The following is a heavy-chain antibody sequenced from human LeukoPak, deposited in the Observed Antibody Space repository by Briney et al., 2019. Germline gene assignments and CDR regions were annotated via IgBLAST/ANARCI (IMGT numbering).Heavy chain of an antibody. V-gene: IGHV4-61*02. D-gene: IGHD2-15*01. CDR1: GGSISSGSYY. Sequence: PSQTLSLTCTVSGGSISSGSYYWSWIRQPAGKGLEWIGRIYYSGSTYYNPSLKSRVTISVDTSKNQFSLKLSSVTAADTAVYYCARGDIENAFDIWGQGTMVTVSS. CDR2: IYYSGST. CDR3: ARGDIENAFDI. J-gene: IGHJ3*02.